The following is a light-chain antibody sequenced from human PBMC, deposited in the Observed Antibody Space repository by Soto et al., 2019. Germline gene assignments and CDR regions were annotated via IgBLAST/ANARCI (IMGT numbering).Light chain of an antibody. V-gene: IGLV2-11*01. CDR1: SSDVGGYNY. J-gene: IGLJ2*01. CDR2: DVS. Sequence: QSALTQPRSLSGSPGQSVTISCTGTSSDVGGYNYVSWYQHHPGKAPKLIIYDVSKRPSGVPDRFSGSKSGNTASLTISGLQAEDEADYYCAARDDSLNAVIFGGGTKLTVL. CDR3: AARDDSLNAVI.